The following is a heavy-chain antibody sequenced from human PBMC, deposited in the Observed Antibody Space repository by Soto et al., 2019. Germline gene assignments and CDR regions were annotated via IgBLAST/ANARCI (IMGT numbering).Heavy chain of an antibody. Sequence: QVQLQESGPGLVKPSQTLSLTCTVSGGSISSGGYYWSWIRQHPGKGLEWIGYIYYSGSTYYNPSLKRRFTISVDTSKNQFSLKLSSVTAADTAVYYCARGELRFWFDPWGQGTLVTVSS. V-gene: IGHV4-31*03. CDR1: GGSISSGGYY. D-gene: IGHD1-26*01. CDR3: ARGELRFWFDP. J-gene: IGHJ5*02. CDR2: IYYSGST.